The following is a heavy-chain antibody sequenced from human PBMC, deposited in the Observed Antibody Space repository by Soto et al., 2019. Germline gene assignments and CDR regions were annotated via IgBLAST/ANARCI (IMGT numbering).Heavy chain of an antibody. J-gene: IGHJ5*02. CDR2: ISAYNGNT. CDR3: ARGEVEGLAYCGSDCSWYNWFDP. CDR1: GYTFTSYG. Sequence: ASVKVSCKASGYTFTSYGISWVRQAPGQGLEWMGWISAYNGNTNYAQKLQGRVTMTTDTSTSTAYMELRSLRSDDTAVYYCARGEVEGLAYCGSDCSWYNWFDPWGQGTLVTVSS. V-gene: IGHV1-18*01. D-gene: IGHD2-21*02.